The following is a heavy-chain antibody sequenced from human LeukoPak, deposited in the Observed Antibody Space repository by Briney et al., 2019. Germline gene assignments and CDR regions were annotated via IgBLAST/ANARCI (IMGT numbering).Heavy chain of an antibody. J-gene: IGHJ3*02. Sequence: TGGSLRLSCVASGFTFNNYAMSWVRQAPGKGLEWVSAISGSGGTTYYAVSVKGRFTFSRDNSKNTLYLQMNSLRAEDTAVYYCAKDESNARAFDIWGQGTMVTVSS. V-gene: IGHV3-23*01. CDR3: AKDESNARAFDI. CDR2: ISGSGGTT. CDR1: GFTFNNYA.